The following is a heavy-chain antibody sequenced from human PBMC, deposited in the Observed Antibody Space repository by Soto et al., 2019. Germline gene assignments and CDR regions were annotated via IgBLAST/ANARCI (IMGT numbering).Heavy chain of an antibody. CDR1: GGSISSYY. D-gene: IGHD3-3*01. V-gene: IGHV4-59*01. CDR2: IYYSGST. J-gene: IGHJ6*02. CDR3: ARVALEWLLYPTPYYGMDV. Sequence: PSETLSLTCTVSGGSISSYYWSWIRQPPGKGLEWIGYIYYSGSTNYNPSLKSRVTISVDTSKNQFSLKLSSVTAADTAVYYCARVALEWLLYPTPYYGMDVWGQGTTVTVSS.